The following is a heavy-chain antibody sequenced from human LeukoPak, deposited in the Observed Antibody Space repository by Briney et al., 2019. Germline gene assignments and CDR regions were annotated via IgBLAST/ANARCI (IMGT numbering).Heavy chain of an antibody. V-gene: IGHV3-21*01. J-gene: IGHJ5*02. D-gene: IGHD3-10*01. Sequence: GGSLRLSCAASGFAFNTYSMNWVRQAPGKGLEWVSFIFSSSTYIYYTDSVKGRFTISRDNARNSLYLQMNSLRVEDSAVYYCATDLIHYYASGAKTWGQGTLVTVSS. CDR3: ATDLIHYYASGAKT. CDR1: GFAFNTYS. CDR2: IFSSSTYI.